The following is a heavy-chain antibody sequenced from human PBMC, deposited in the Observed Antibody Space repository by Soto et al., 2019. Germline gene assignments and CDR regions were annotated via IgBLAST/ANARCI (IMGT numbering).Heavy chain of an antibody. J-gene: IGHJ4*02. CDR1: GFTFSSYG. CDR3: AKDLESSPPFDY. CDR2: ISYDGSNK. Sequence: PGGSLRLSCAASGFTFSSYGMHWVRQAPGKGLEWVAVISYDGSNKYYADSVKGRFTISRDNSKNTLYLQMNSLRAEDTAVYYCAKDLESSPPFDYWGQGTLVTVSS. V-gene: IGHV3-30*18. D-gene: IGHD6-13*01.